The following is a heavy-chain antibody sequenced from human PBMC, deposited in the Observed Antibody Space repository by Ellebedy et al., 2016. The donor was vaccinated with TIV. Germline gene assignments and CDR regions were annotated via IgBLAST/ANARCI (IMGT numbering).Heavy chain of an antibody. D-gene: IGHD1-26*01. J-gene: IGHJ4*02. CDR3: AKDLSGSLVGIFDY. Sequence: SLKISXAASGFTFSSYAMSWVRQAPGKGLEWVSGISWNSGSIGYADSVKGRFTISRDNAKNSLYLQMNSLRAEDTALYYCAKDLSGSLVGIFDYWGQGTLVTVSS. V-gene: IGHV3-9*01. CDR2: ISWNSGSI. CDR1: GFTFSSYA.